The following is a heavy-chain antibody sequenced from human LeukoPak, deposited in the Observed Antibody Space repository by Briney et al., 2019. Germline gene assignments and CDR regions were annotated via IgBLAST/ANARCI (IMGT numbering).Heavy chain of an antibody. CDR3: ARTTVTTLNDY. CDR1: GGSISSGGYY. D-gene: IGHD4-17*01. V-gene: IGHV4-31*03. Sequence: SETLSLTCTVSGGSISSGGYYWSWIRQHPGKGLEWIGYIYYSGSTYYNPSLKSRVTISVDTSKNQFSLKLSSVTAADTAVYYCARTTVTTLNDYWGQGTLVTVSS. CDR2: IYYSGST. J-gene: IGHJ4*02.